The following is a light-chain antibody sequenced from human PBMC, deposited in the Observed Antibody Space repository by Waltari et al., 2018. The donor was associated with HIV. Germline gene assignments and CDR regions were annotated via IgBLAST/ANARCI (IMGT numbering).Light chain of an antibody. CDR2: LTI. CDR1: SSNIGAGYD. Sequence: QSVLTQPPSVSGAPGQRVTISCTGSSSNIGAGYDVHWYQRLPGTAPKLRIYLTINRPAGVPDRFSGSKSDTSASLAITGLQPEDEADYYCQSYDISLSGWVFGGGTRLTVL. J-gene: IGLJ3*02. CDR3: QSYDISLSGWV. V-gene: IGLV1-40*01.